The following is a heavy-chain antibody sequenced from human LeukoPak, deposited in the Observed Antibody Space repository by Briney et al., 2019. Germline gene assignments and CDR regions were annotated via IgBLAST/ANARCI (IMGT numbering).Heavy chain of an antibody. CDR1: GDTFSSSA. V-gene: IGHV1-69*04. J-gene: IGHJ6*03. Sequence: SVKVSCKASGDTFSSSAISWVRQAPGQGLEWMGKIILPLDITNYAQQFQGGVTITTDKSTDTVFLELSSLRSQDTAVYYCAREEVDTAMVPPHYYYYMDVWGKGTTVTVSS. CDR2: IILPLDIT. CDR3: AREEVDTAMVPPHYYYYMDV. D-gene: IGHD5-18*01.